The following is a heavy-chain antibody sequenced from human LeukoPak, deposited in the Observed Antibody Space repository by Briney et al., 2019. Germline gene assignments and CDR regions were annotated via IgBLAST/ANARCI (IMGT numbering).Heavy chain of an antibody. CDR2: ISGSGGST. V-gene: IGHV3-23*01. Sequence: PGGSLRLSCAASGFTFSSYAMSWGRQAPGNGLEWVSAISGSGGSTYYADSVKGRFTISRDNSKTTLYLQMNSLRAEDTAVYYCAKQIVVVLYGMDVWGQGTTVTVSS. D-gene: IGHD3-22*01. J-gene: IGHJ6*02. CDR1: GFTFSSYA. CDR3: AKQIVVVLYGMDV.